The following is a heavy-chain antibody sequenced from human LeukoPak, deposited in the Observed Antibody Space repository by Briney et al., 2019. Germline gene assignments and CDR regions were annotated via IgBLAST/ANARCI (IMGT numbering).Heavy chain of an antibody. CDR2: ITGHSTI. D-gene: IGHD4-23*01. Sequence: GGSLRLSCAASGFTFSSYEMNWVRQAPGKGLEWVSYITGHSTIYYADSVKGRFTISRDNAKNSLYLQMNSLRAEATAMYYCARDFAYGGNFDYWGQGTLVTVSS. CDR1: GFTFSSYE. V-gene: IGHV3-48*03. CDR3: ARDFAYGGNFDY. J-gene: IGHJ4*02.